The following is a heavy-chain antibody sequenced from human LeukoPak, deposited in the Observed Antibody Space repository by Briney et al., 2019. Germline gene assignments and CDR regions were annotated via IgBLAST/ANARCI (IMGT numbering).Heavy chain of an antibody. J-gene: IGHJ4*02. V-gene: IGHV4-39*07. Sequence: PSETLSLTCTVSGGSISSSSYYWGWIRQPPGKGLEWIGSIYYSGSTYYNPSLKSRVTISVDTSKNQFSLKLSSVTAADTAVYYCARVCSMWSRYFDWSSHASQFDYWGQGTLVTVSS. CDR1: GGSISSSSYY. CDR3: ARVCSMWSRYFDWSSHASQFDY. D-gene: IGHD3-9*01. CDR2: IYYSGST.